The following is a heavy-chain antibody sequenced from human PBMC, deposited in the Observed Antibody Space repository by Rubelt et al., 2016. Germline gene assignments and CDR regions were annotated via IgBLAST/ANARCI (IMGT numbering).Heavy chain of an antibody. Sequence: AGRSLRLSCAASGFTFSSYGMHWVRQAPGTGLEWVAILSFDGRTKYYADSVKGRFTISRDNSKNTLYLQMNSLRADDTAVYYCARESYSSSSFYYFDYWGQGTLVTVSS. CDR2: LSFDGRTK. J-gene: IGHJ4*02. CDR3: ARESYSSSSFYYFDY. CDR1: GFTFSSYG. D-gene: IGHD6-6*01. V-gene: IGHV3-30*03.